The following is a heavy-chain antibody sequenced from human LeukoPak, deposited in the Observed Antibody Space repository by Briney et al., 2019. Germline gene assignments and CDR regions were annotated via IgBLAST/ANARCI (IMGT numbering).Heavy chain of an antibody. J-gene: IGHJ6*02. CDR1: GFTFSSYS. CDR2: ISSSSSTI. Sequence: PGGSLRLSCAASGFTFSSYSMNWVRQAPGKGLEWVSYISSSSSTIYYADSVKGRFTISRDNAKNSLYLQMNSLRDEDTAVYYCARDSCGGDCYRNYYGMDVWGQGTTVTVS. V-gene: IGHV3-48*02. D-gene: IGHD2-21*02. CDR3: ARDSCGGDCYRNYYGMDV.